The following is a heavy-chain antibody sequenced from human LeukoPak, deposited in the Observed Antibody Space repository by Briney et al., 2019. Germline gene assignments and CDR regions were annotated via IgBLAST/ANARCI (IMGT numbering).Heavy chain of an antibody. CDR1: GGSFSGYY. CDR3: ARTGDPGIAAAGKGWFDP. D-gene: IGHD6-13*01. CDR2: INHSGST. V-gene: IGHV4-34*01. Sequence: PSETLSLTCAVYGGSFSGYYWSWIRQPPGKGLEWIGEINHSGSTNYNPSLKSRVAISVDTSKNQFSLKLSSVTAADTAVYYCARTGDPGIAAAGKGWFDPWGQGTLVTVSS. J-gene: IGHJ5*02.